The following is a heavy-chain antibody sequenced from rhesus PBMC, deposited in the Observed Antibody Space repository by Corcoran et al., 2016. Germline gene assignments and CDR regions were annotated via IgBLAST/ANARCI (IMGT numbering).Heavy chain of an antibody. V-gene: IGHV4-169*02. Sequence: QLQLQESDPGLVTPSETLSLTRAGSGGSISDDYYWRWIRQAPGKGLEWIGYIYGSGRTTNYNPSLKSRVTLSVDTSKNQLSLKLSSVTAADTAVYYCASGSAGIYWYFDLWGPGTPITISS. CDR3: ASGSAGIYWYFDL. D-gene: IGHD1-1*01. CDR1: GGSISDDYY. CDR2: IYGSGRTT. J-gene: IGHJ2*01.